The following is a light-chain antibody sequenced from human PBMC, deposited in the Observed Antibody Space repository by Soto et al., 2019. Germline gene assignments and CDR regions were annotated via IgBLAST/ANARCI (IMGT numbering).Light chain of an antibody. CDR1: QDVSPW. V-gene: IGKV1-5*03. CDR2: KTS. CDR3: LQYNTFSLVT. Sequence: DVQVTQSPSTLYASVGDRVTITCRASQDVSPWLAWYQQKPGKAPKVLIYKTSTLESGVPSRFSGSGSGTEFTLTISYVHPDDVETYYCLQYNTFSLVTFGQGTRLEIK. J-gene: IGKJ5*01.